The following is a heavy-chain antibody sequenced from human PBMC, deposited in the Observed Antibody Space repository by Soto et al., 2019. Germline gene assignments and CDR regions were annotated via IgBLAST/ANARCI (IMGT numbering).Heavy chain of an antibody. CDR3: ARAGPYDFWSGYPFEY. Sequence: QVQLQESGPRLVKPSQTVSLTCTVSGDSISSGGHYWTWIRQHPGKGLEWIGFIYYTWTTYYNPSLQSRVSISVDTSKNQSSLELTSVTAADTAVYYCARAGPYDFWSGYPFEYWGQGTLVTVSS. J-gene: IGHJ4*02. CDR2: IYYTWTT. CDR1: GDSISSGGHY. V-gene: IGHV4-31*03. D-gene: IGHD3-3*01.